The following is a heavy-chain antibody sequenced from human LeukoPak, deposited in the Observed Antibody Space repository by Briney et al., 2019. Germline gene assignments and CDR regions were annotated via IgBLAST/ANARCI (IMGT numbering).Heavy chain of an antibody. Sequence: ASVKVSCKASGYTFTSYGISWVRQAPGQGPEWMGWISVYNGNTNYPQKVQGRVTMTADTSTSTAYMELRSLRSDDTAVYYCARDSRVVATIDGGGVFDIWGQGTMVTVSS. D-gene: IGHD5-12*01. CDR1: GYTFTSYG. CDR2: ISVYNGNT. V-gene: IGHV1-18*01. J-gene: IGHJ3*02. CDR3: ARDSRVVATIDGGGVFDI.